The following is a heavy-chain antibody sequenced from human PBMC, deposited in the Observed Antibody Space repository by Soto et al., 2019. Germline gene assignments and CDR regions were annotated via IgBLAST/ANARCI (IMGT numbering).Heavy chain of an antibody. V-gene: IGHV1-69*01. J-gene: IGHJ4*02. CDR1: GGTFSDYA. Sequence: QVQLVQSGAEVKKPGSSVKVSCKASGGTFSDYAISWVRQAPGHGLEWMGGLIPVFGSTHYAQSFQGRLTITANPSSTAAYMELSSLRSDDTAVYYCARSIGSSSFYFDFWGPGTQVTGSS. D-gene: IGHD6-6*01. CDR2: LIPVFGST. CDR3: ARSIGSSSFYFDF.